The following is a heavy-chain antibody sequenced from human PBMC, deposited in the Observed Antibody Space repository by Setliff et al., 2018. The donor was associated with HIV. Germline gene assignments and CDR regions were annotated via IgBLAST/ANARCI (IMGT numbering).Heavy chain of an antibody. V-gene: IGHV4-39*01. J-gene: IGHJ3*02. Sequence: SETLSLTCNVSGDSINTDNYYWGWIRQPPGKGLEWIGRFHYSGSTSYNPSLRSRVTISVDTSKNQFSLELTSVTATDTAVYYCARPLTTSYYFWGEAFAIWGQGTMVTVSS. CDR3: ARPLTTSYYFWGEAFAI. CDR2: FHYSGST. CDR1: GDSINTDNYY. D-gene: IGHD3-10*02.